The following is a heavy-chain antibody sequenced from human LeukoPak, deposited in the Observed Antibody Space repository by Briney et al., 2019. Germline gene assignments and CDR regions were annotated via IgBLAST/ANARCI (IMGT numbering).Heavy chain of an antibody. CDR1: GYTFSSYG. CDR2: ISAYNGKT. J-gene: IGHJ4*02. V-gene: IGHV1-18*01. D-gene: IGHD6-6*01. CDR3: ARDLGYSSSSATPLDY. Sequence: GASVKVSCKASGYTFSSYGISWVRQAPGQGREWMAWISAYNGKTNYAQKLQGRVAMTTDTSTSTAYMELRSLTSDDTAMYYCARDLGYSSSSATPLDYWGQGTLVTVSS.